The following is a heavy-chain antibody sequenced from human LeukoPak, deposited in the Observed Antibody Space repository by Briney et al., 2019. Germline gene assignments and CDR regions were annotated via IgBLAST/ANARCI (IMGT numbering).Heavy chain of an antibody. J-gene: IGHJ4*02. Sequence: PGRSLRLSCAASRFTFTDYGMHWVRQPPGKGLEWVALIWYDGSGKYYADSVKGRFTISRDNSKNTLYLQMNSLRAEDTAVYYCARDWCGGGSCCYFDHWGQGTLVTVSS. CDR3: ARDWCGGGSCCYFDH. D-gene: IGHD2-15*01. CDR1: RFTFTDYG. CDR2: IWYDGSGK. V-gene: IGHV3-33*01.